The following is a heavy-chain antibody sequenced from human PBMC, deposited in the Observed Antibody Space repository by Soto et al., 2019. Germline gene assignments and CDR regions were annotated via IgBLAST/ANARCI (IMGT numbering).Heavy chain of an antibody. CDR3: AKGRRQWLVTSDFNY. D-gene: IGHD6-19*01. CDR2: VSHDGRNT. CDR1: GFTFRDYA. J-gene: IGHJ4*02. Sequence: VQLVESGGGVVQPGRSLRLSCAASGFTFRDYAMQRVRQAPGKGLEWVAVVSHDGRNTHYADSVKGRFTISRDSSKNPVSLEMTSLRAEDTAVYYCAKGRRQWLVTSDFNYWGQGALVTVSS. V-gene: IGHV3-30*18.